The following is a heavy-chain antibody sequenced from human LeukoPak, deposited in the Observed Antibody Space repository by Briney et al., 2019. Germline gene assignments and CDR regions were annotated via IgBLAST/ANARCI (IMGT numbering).Heavy chain of an antibody. Sequence: GGSLRLYCAASGFTFSHYGIHWVRQAPGKGLEWVAVIWYDGSNKYYADSVKGRFTISRDNSKNTVYLQMNSLRAEDTAVYYCARDYDGSGYCPSYWGQGTLVTVSS. D-gene: IGHD3-22*01. CDR2: IWYDGSNK. CDR1: GFTFSHYG. J-gene: IGHJ4*02. V-gene: IGHV3-33*01. CDR3: ARDYDGSGYCPSY.